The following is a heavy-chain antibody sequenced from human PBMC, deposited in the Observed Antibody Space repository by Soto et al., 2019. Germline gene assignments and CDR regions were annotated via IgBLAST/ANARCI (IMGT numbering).Heavy chain of an antibody. CDR1: GYTFTSYA. Sequence: QVQLVQSGAEVKKPGASVKVSCKASGYTFTSYAMHWVRQAPGQRLEWMGWINAGNGNTKYSQKFQGRVTITRDTSASTAYMELSSLRSEDTAVYYCAADVATIGLGYYYGMDVWGQGTTVTISS. CDR2: INAGNGNT. CDR3: AADVATIGLGYYYGMDV. J-gene: IGHJ6*02. V-gene: IGHV1-3*01. D-gene: IGHD5-12*01.